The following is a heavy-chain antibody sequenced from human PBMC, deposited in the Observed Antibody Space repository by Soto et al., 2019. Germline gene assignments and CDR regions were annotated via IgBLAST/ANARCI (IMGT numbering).Heavy chain of an antibody. D-gene: IGHD5-12*01. CDR1: GFTFSSYA. CDR2: ISGSGGST. CDR3: AKDRRKWLRVIADSGMDV. J-gene: IGHJ6*02. V-gene: IGHV3-23*01. Sequence: EVQLLESGGGLVQPGGSLRLSCAASGFTFSSYAMSWVRQAPGKGLEWVSAISGSGGSTYYADSVKGRFTISRDNSKNTLYLQMNSLRAEDTAVYYCAKDRRKWLRVIADSGMDVWGQGTTFTVSS.